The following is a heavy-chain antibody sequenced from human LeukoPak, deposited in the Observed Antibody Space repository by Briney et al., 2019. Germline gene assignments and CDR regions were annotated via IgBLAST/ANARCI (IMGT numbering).Heavy chain of an antibody. CDR3: ARTISYYDVLTGPPDY. V-gene: IGHV4-34*01. CDR2: INHSGST. CDR1: GGSFSGYY. D-gene: IGHD3-9*01. J-gene: IGHJ4*02. Sequence: SETLSLTCAVYGGSFSGYYWSWIRQPPGKGLEWIGEINHSGSTNYNPSLKSRVTISVDTSKNQFSLKLSSVTAADTAVYYCARTISYYDVLTGPPDYWGQGTLVTVSS.